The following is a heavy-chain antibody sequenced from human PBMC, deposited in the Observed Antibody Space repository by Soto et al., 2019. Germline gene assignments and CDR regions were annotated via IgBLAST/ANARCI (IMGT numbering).Heavy chain of an antibody. V-gene: IGHV4-30-2*01. CDR2: IYHSGST. CDR3: AATTVTTLAELFQH. D-gene: IGHD4-17*01. CDR1: GGSISSGGYS. J-gene: IGHJ1*01. Sequence: SETLSLTCAVSGGSISSGGYSWSWIRQPPGKGLEWIGYIYHSGSTYYNPSLKSRVTISVDRSKNQFSLKLSSVTAADTAVYYCAATTVTTLAELFQHWGQGTLVIVSS.